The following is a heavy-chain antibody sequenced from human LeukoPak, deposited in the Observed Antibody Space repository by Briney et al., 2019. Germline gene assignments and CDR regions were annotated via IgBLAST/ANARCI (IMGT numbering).Heavy chain of an antibody. CDR2: INPNSGGT. CDR1: GYTFTGYY. Sequence: ASVKVCCRAAGYTFTGYYMHWVRQDPGQGLEWMGWINPNSGGTYCAQKFQGRVTMTRHKSISTAYMELSRLSSDDTAVYYCARGGYDILTGSQPDYYYYYGMDVWGQGTTVTVSS. CDR3: ARGGYDILTGSQPDYYYYYGMDV. J-gene: IGHJ6*02. D-gene: IGHD3-9*01. V-gene: IGHV1-2*02.